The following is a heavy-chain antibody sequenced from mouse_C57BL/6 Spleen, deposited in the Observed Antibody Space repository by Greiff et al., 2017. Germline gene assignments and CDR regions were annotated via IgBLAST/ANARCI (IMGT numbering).Heavy chain of an antibody. CDR2: INPGSGGT. CDR3: ARSGITTVVDDY. D-gene: IGHD1-1*01. J-gene: IGHJ2*01. CDR1: GYAFTNYL. Sequence: QVQLQQSGAELVRPGTSVKVSCKASGYAFTNYLIEWVKQRPGQGLEWIGVINPGSGGTNYNEKFKGKATLTADKSSSTAYMQLSSLTSEASAVYFCARSGITTVVDDYWGQGTTLTVSS. V-gene: IGHV1-54*01.